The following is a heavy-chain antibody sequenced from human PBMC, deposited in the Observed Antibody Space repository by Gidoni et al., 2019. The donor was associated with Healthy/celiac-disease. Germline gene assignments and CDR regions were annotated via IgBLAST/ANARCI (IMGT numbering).Heavy chain of an antibody. CDR3: ARRGGSLNYFDY. CDR2: IYPGDSDT. V-gene: IGHV5-51*03. CDR1: GYSFTTYW. D-gene: IGHD1-1*01. Sequence: DVQLVQSGAEVQQPGESQKLSCTGSGYSFTTYWIGWVRQMPGEGLEWMGIIYPGDSDTIYSPSFEGQVTSSADKSITTAYLQWSSLKASDTAMYFCARRGGSLNYFDYWGQGTLVSVSS. J-gene: IGHJ4*02.